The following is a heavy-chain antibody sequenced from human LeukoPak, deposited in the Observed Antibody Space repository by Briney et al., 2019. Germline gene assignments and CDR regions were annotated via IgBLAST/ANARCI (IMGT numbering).Heavy chain of an antibody. CDR2: IKPSSGGT. CDR1: GYTFTDYY. CDR3: AREPVTGTLNFFDP. V-gene: IGHV1-2*02. D-gene: IGHD6-19*01. Sequence: ASVKVSCKASGYTFTDYYLHWVRQAPGQGLEWMGWIKPSSGGTNYARKFQGRVTMTTDTSLNTAYMELNRLISDDTAVYYCAREPVTGTLNFFDPWGQGALVTVTS. J-gene: IGHJ5*02.